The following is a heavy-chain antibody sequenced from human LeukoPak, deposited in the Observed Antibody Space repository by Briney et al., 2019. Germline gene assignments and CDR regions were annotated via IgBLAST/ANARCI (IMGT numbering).Heavy chain of an antibody. D-gene: IGHD5/OR15-5a*01. Sequence: ASVKVSCKSSGYSFTSYHIHWVRQAPGQGIDWMGIINPRDGGTGYSQKFQGRVTMTRDTSTSTVYMEMSRMRSEDTAIYYCARVSDQALRNGGQGTLVTVSS. CDR1: GYSFTSYH. J-gene: IGHJ4*02. CDR2: INPRDGGT. V-gene: IGHV1-46*01. CDR3: ARVSDQALRN.